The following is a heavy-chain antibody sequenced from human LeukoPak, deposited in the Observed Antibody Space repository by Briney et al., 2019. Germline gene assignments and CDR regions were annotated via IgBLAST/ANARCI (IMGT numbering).Heavy chain of an antibody. CDR2: ISAYNGNT. D-gene: IGHD2-21*01. CDR1: GYTLTELS. CDR3: ARSGYVEGGEICFDC. Sequence: GAPVNVSCKVSGYTLTELSMHWVRQAPGKGLEGMGWISAYNGNTNYAHKLQGRVTMTTDTSTSTAYMELRGLRSDDTSVYYFARSGYVEGGEICFDCWGHGTLVTVSS. J-gene: IGHJ4*01. V-gene: IGHV1-18*01.